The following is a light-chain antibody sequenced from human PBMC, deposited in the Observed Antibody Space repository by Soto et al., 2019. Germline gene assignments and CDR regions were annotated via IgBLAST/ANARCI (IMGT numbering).Light chain of an antibody. CDR3: QHYHSSPYT. Sequence: EIVLTQSPGTLSLSPGERATLSCRASQSISSDYLAWYQQKPGQAPRLLIYGASSRATGIPDRFSGSGSGTDFTLTISRPEHEDFAVYYCQHYHSSPYTFGPGTKMEIK. J-gene: IGKJ2*01. V-gene: IGKV3-20*01. CDR1: QSISSDY. CDR2: GAS.